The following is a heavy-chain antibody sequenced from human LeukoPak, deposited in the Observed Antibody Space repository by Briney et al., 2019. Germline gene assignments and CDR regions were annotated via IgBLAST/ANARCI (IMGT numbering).Heavy chain of an antibody. CDR1: GGSISGYY. D-gene: IGHD2-15*01. V-gene: IGHV4-59*08. CDR2: IYYSGST. J-gene: IGHJ5*02. Sequence: SETLSLTCTVSGGSISGYYWTWIRQPPGKGLEWIGYIYYSGSTNYNPSLKSRVTISVDTSKNQFSLKLSSVTAADTAVYYCARHWSHSVAQFGRSYWFDPWGQGTLVTVSS. CDR3: ARHWSHSVAQFGRSYWFDP.